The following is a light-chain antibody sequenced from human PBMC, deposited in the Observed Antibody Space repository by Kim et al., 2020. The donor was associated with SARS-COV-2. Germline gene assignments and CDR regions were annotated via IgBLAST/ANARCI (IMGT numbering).Light chain of an antibody. J-gene: IGKJ4*01. CDR3: QQYSHWPLT. CDR1: QSAGSN. CDR2: GAS. Sequence: EIVMTQSPATLSVSPGERATLSCRASQSAGSNLAWYQQKPGQAPRLLIYGASTRATGIPGRFSGSGSGTEFTLTISSLQSEDFAVYYCQQYSHWPLTFGGGTKVDIK. V-gene: IGKV3-15*01.